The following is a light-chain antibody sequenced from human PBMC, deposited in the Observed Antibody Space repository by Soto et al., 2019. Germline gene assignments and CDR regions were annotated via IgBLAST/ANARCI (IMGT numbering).Light chain of an antibody. CDR1: QSVANNH. CDR2: AAS. J-gene: IGKJ5*01. Sequence: EIVMTQSPATLSLSAGERATLSCRASQSVANNHLAWYQQRPGQAPRLLIYAASTRAAGTPDRFSGSGSGTDFTLTISSLEPEDSAIYYCQQRYNWPPLTFGQGTRLEIK. V-gene: IGKV3-11*01. CDR3: QQRYNWPPLT.